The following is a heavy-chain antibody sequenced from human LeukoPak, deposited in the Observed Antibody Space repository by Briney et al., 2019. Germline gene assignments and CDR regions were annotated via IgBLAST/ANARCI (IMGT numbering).Heavy chain of an antibody. CDR3: ARGAYYYDSSGYYGHDAFDI. D-gene: IGHD3-22*01. V-gene: IGHV4-30-2*01. CDR2: IYHSGST. CDR1: GGSISSGGYS. Sequence: SQTLSLTCAVSGGSISSGGYSWSWIRQPPGKGLEWIGYIYHSGSTYYNPSLKSRVTISVDRSKNQFSLKLSSVTAADTAVYYCARGAYYYDSSGYYGHDAFDIWGQGTMVTVSS. J-gene: IGHJ3*02.